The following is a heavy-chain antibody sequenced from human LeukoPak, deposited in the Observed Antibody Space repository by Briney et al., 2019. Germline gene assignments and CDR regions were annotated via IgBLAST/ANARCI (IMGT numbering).Heavy chain of an antibody. V-gene: IGHV4-4*09. J-gene: IGHJ3*02. CDR1: GGSISSYY. CDR2: IYTSGST. CDR3: ASPQIVSVADDGAFDI. Sequence: PSETLSLTCTVSGGSISSYYWSWIRQPPGKGLEWIGYIYTSGSTNYNPSLKRRVTISVDTSKNQFSLKLSSVTAADTAVYYCASPQIVSVADDGAFDIWGQGTMVTVSS. D-gene: IGHD5/OR15-5a*01.